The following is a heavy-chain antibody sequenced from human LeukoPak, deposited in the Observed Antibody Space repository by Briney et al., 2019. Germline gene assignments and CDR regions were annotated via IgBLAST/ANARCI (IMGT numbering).Heavy chain of an antibody. CDR3: ARDRSPGGHWFDP. D-gene: IGHD3-10*01. V-gene: IGHV1-2*02. J-gene: IGHJ5*02. CDR2: INPNSGGT. CDR1: GYTFTGYY. Sequence: ASVKVSCKASGYTFTGYYMHWVRQAPGQGLEWMGWINPNSGGTNYAQKFQGRVTMTRDTSISTAYMELSRLRSDDTAVYYCARDRSPGGHWFDPWGQGTLVTVSS.